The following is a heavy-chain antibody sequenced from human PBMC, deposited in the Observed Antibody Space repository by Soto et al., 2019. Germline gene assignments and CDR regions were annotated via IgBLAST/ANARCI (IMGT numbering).Heavy chain of an antibody. CDR1: ASFGTYY. CDR3: ARGGGGYRFDH. Sequence: QVQLQESGPGLVQPSETLSLTCVGASFGTYYWSWIRQPPGKGLEWLGYIFSSEHFKYNPSLKSRLTISVAPSKHHVSLGLTSVTAADTAVYYCARGGGGYRFDHWGQGTLVTVSS. CDR2: IFSSEHF. J-gene: IGHJ4*02. V-gene: IGHV4-59*01. D-gene: IGHD3-16*02.